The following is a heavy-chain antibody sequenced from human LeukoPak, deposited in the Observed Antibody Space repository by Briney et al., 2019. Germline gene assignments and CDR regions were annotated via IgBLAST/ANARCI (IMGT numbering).Heavy chain of an antibody. Sequence: GGSLRLSCAASGFTFSNYWMQWVRQAPGKGLVWVSRINSDGSSTRYADSVEGRFTISRDNAKNTVYLQMNSLRAEDTALYYCARLKGYCSGPSCYSYYFDYWGQGTVVTVSS. V-gene: IGHV3-74*01. CDR3: ARLKGYCSGPSCYSYYFDY. CDR2: INSDGSST. J-gene: IGHJ4*02. CDR1: GFTFSNYW. D-gene: IGHD2-15*01.